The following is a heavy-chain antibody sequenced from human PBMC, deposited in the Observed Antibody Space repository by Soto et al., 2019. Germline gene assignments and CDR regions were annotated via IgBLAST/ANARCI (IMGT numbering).Heavy chain of an antibody. CDR1: GYTFTSYA. V-gene: IGHV1-3*01. D-gene: IGHD5-12*01. CDR2: INAGNGNT. CDR3: ARQAEGGYNYGD. J-gene: IGHJ4*02. Sequence: QVQLVQSGAEVKKPGASVKVSCKASGYTFTSYAMHWVRQAPGQRLEWMGWINAGNGNTKYSKKFQGRVTINRDTSASTAYMELSSLRSEDTAVYYCARQAEGGYNYGDWGKGTLVTVSS.